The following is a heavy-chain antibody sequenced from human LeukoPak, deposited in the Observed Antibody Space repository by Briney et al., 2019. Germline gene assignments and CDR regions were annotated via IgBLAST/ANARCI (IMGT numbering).Heavy chain of an antibody. Sequence: GGSLRLSCATFGFTFSNYAMNWVRQAPGKGLEWVSGISASGDSPYYADSVKGRFTISRDNSKNTLYLQMNSLRAEDTAVYYCAKLLYYYDSSQPYWGQGTLVTVSS. CDR1: GFTFSNYA. CDR2: ISASGDSP. CDR3: AKLLYYYDSSQPY. J-gene: IGHJ4*02. D-gene: IGHD3-22*01. V-gene: IGHV3-23*01.